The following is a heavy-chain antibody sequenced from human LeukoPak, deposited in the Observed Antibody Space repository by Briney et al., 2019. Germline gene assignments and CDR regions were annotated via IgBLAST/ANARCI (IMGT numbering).Heavy chain of an antibody. CDR1: GFTFSAHY. D-gene: IGHD3-3*01. CDR3: AKAFCSEKQCTLDS. CDR2: IREKVNSYTT. Sequence: GGSLRLSCAASGFTFSAHYMDWVRQAPGKGLEWVGRIREKVNSYTTVYAASVKGRFTISRDDSTNSVFLQMNSLKTEDAAVYYCAKAFCSEKQCTLDSWGQGTLVSVSS. V-gene: IGHV3-72*01. J-gene: IGHJ4*02.